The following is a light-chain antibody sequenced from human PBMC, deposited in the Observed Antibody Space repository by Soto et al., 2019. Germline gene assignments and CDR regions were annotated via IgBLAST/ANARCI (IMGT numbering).Light chain of an antibody. Sequence: DIQMTQSPATRSGSVVDRVTITCRASQTISRWMAWYQQKPGKAPKLLVYDASTLQSGVATRFSGSGSGTEFTLIISGLQPEDSATYYCQQYTNTNNPWMFGQGTKVDIK. J-gene: IGKJ1*01. V-gene: IGKV1-5*01. CDR2: DAS. CDR1: QTISRW. CDR3: QQYTNTNNPWM.